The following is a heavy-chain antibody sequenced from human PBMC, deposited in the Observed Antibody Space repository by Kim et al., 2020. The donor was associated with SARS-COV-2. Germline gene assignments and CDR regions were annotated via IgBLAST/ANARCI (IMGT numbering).Heavy chain of an antibody. V-gene: IGHV1-18*01. CDR1: GYTFTSYG. CDR3: ARGSWYYSSSLYSFDY. Sequence: ASVKVSCKASGYTFTSYGISWVRQAPGQGLEWMGWISAYNGNTNYAQKLQGRVTMTTDTSTSTAYMELRSLRSDDTAVYYCARGSWYYSSSLYSFDYWGQGTLVTVSS. D-gene: IGHD6-13*01. CDR2: ISAYNGNT. J-gene: IGHJ4*02.